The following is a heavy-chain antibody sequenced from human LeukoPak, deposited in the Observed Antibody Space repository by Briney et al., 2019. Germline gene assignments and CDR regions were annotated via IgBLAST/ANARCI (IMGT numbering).Heavy chain of an antibody. V-gene: IGHV3-33*06. D-gene: IGHD4-17*01. CDR3: AKQISRGDYVSSFDY. Sequence: GRSLRLSCAASGFTFSSYGMHWVRQAPGKGLEWVAVMWYDGSNKYYAASVKGRFTISRDNSKNTLYLQMNSPRAEDTAVYYCAKQISRGDYVSSFDYWGQGTLVTVSS. CDR2: MWYDGSNK. J-gene: IGHJ4*02. CDR1: GFTFSSYG.